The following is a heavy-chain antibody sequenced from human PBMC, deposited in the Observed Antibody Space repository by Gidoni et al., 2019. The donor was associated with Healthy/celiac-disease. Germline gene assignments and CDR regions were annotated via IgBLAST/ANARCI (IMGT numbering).Heavy chain of an antibody. V-gene: IGHV4-31*03. Sequence: QVQLQESGPGLVKPSQTLSLTFTVSCCPISRGGYYWSWIRQHPGKGLEWIGYIYYSGSTYYNPSLKSRLTISVDTSKNQFSLKVGSVTAADTAVYYCARGPTDILTAYTSPFDYWGQGTLVTVSS. D-gene: IGHD3-9*01. CDR1: CCPISRGGYY. CDR2: IYYSGST. CDR3: ARGPTDILTAYTSPFDY. J-gene: IGHJ4*02.